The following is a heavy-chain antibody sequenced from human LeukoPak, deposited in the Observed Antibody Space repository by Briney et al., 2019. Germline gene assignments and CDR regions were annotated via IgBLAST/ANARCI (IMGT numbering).Heavy chain of an antibody. CDR3: ARHKAGYSSSWDY. D-gene: IGHD6-13*01. J-gene: IGHJ4*02. Sequence: SETLSLTCTVSGGSISSYYWSWIRQPPGKGLEWIGYIYYSGSTNYNPSLKSRVTISVDTSKNQFSLKLSSVTAADTAVYYCARHKAGYSSSWDYWGQGTLVTVSS. V-gene: IGHV4-59*08. CDR1: GGSISSYY. CDR2: IYYSGST.